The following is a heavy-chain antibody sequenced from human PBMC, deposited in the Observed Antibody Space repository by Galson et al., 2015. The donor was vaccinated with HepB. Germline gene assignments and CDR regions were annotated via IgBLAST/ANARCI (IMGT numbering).Heavy chain of an antibody. D-gene: IGHD2-2*01. CDR3: TRAIQALSRGYCSTTSCPYYFDS. CDR2: ISPSSTYI. Sequence: SLRLSCAASGFTFSSYSMNWVRQSPGKGLEWVSSISPSSTYIYYADSMKGRFAISRDNAENSLYLQMNSLRAEDTAVYYCTRAIQALSRGYCSTTSCPYYFDSWGQGTLVTVSS. V-gene: IGHV3-21*01. J-gene: IGHJ4*02. CDR1: GFTFSSYS.